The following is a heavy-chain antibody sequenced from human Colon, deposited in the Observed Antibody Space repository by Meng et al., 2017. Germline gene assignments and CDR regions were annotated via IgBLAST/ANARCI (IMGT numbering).Heavy chain of an antibody. CDR2: ISYDGSNK. D-gene: IGHD3-9*01. CDR1: GFIFSSYA. CDR3: ARGVLRYFDWLLGSLDAFDI. V-gene: IGHV3-30*01. Sequence: GESLKISCAASGFIFSSYAMHWVRQAPGKGLEWVAVISYDGSNKYYADSVKGRFTISRDNSKNTLYLQMNSLRAEDTAVYYCARGVLRYFDWLLGSLDAFDIWGQGTMVTVSS. J-gene: IGHJ3*02.